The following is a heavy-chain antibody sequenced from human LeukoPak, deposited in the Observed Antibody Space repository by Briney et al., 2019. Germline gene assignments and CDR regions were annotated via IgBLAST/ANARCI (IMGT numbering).Heavy chain of an antibody. V-gene: IGHV3-64*01. CDR3: ARDHIDLDMDV. J-gene: IGHJ6*03. CDR1: GFTFSSYV. CDR2: ISGNGGST. Sequence: GGSLRLSCAASGFTFSSYVMHWVRQAPGKGLEYVSGISGNGGSTYYANSVKGRFTISRDNAKNTLFLQMNSLRADDTAVYYCARDHIDLDMDVWGKGTTVTVSS.